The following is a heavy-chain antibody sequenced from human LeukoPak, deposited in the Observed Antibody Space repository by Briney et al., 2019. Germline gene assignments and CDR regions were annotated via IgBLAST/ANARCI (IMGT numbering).Heavy chain of an antibody. CDR3: ARHDYYDSSGYYQNWFDP. CDR1: GYSFTSYW. J-gene: IGHJ5*02. V-gene: IGHV5-10-1*01. Sequence: GESLQISCQGSGYSFTSYWISWVRQMPGKGLEWMGRIDPSDSYTNYSPSFQGHVTISADKSISTAYLQWSSLKASDTAMYYCARHDYYDSSGYYQNWFDPWGQGTLVTVSS. D-gene: IGHD3-22*01. CDR2: IDPSDSYT.